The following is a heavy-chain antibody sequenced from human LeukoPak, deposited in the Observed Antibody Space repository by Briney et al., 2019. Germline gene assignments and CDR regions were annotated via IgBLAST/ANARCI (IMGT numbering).Heavy chain of an antibody. J-gene: IGHJ4*02. D-gene: IGHD3-22*01. CDR1: GYSFTSYW. V-gene: IGHV5-51*03. CDR2: IYPGDSDT. CDR3: ARVETYYYDSSGYYLVY. Sequence: PGGSLKISCKGSGYSFTSYWIGWVRQMPGKGLEWMGIIYPGDSDTRYSPSFQGQVTISADKSISTAYLQWSSLKASDTAMYYCARVETYYYDSSGYYLVYWGQGTLVTVSS.